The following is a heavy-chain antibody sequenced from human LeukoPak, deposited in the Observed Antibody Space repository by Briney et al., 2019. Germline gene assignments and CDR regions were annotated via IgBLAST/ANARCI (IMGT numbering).Heavy chain of an antibody. V-gene: IGHV1-69*13. CDR1: GGTFSSYA. D-gene: IGHD5-12*01. CDR2: IIPIFGTA. Sequence: GASVKVSCKASGGTFSSYAISWVRQAPGQGLEWMGGIIPIFGTANYAQKFQGRVTITADESTSTAYMELSSLRSEDTAVYYCARPNSDEWLRAPHAFDYWGQGTLVTVSS. CDR3: ARPNSDEWLRAPHAFDY. J-gene: IGHJ4*02.